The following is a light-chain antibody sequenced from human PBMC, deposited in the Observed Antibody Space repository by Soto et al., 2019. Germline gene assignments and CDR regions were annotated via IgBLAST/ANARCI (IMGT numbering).Light chain of an antibody. CDR1: SNDVGGFNY. CDR2: DVT. V-gene: IGLV2-14*03. Sequence: QSVLTQPASVSGSPGQSITISCTGTSNDVGGFNYVSWYQQLPGKAPKLVIYDVTHRTSGVSDRFSGSRSGNTASLTISGLQAEDEADYYCTSFTSGGTPYVLGTGTKLTVL. J-gene: IGLJ1*01. CDR3: TSFTSGGTPYV.